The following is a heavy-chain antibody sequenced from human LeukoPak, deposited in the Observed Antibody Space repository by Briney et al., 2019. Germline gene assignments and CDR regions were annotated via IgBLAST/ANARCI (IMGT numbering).Heavy chain of an antibody. CDR2: INPNSGGT. CDR1: GYIFTDYY. CDR3: ARDIAVAGTGDFYYYYGMDV. J-gene: IGHJ6*02. Sequence: GASVEVSCKASGYIFTDYYLHWVRQAPGQGLEWMGWINPNSGGTNYAQKFQGRVTMTRDTSINPDYMELSRLKSDDPAVYYCARDIAVAGTGDFYYYYGMDVWGQGTTVTVSS. V-gene: IGHV1-2*02. D-gene: IGHD6-19*01.